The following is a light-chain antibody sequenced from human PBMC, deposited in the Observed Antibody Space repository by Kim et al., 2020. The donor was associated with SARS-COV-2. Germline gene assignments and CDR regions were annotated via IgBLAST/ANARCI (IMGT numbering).Light chain of an antibody. CDR3: QVWDSSSDVV. CDR1: NIGSKS. V-gene: IGLV3-21*04. J-gene: IGLJ2*01. CDR2: YDS. Sequence: VAPGKTARITCGGNNIGSKSVHWYQQKPCQAPVLVIYYDSDRPSGIPERFSGSNSGNTATLTISRVEAGDEADYYCQVWDSSSDVVFGGGTQLTVL.